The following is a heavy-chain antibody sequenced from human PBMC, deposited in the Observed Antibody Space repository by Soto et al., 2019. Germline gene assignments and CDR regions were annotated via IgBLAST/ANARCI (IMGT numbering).Heavy chain of an antibody. CDR1: GGSVTSDNYY. D-gene: IGHD2-15*01. CDR3: ARVSRRWYYFDY. J-gene: IGHJ4*02. V-gene: IGHV4-61*01. CDR2: IYYSGST. Sequence: QVQLQESGPGLVKPSETLSLTCTVSGGSVTSDNYYWSWIRQPPGKGLEWIGYIYYSGSTHYNPSLTSRITISVDTSMNQFSLKVNSVTAADTAVYYCARVSRRWYYFDYWGQGTLVTVSS.